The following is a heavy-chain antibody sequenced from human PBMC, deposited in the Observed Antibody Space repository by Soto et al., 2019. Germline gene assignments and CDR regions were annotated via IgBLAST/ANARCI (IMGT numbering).Heavy chain of an antibody. CDR2: INSDGSST. CDR1: GFTFSSYW. D-gene: IGHD1-26*01. J-gene: IGHJ6*02. CDR3: AKRSGSEYLRPPEYGMDV. V-gene: IGHV3-74*01. Sequence: GGSLRLSCAASGFTFSSYWMHWVRQAPGKGLVWVSRINSDGSSTSYADSVKGRFTISRDNSKNTLYLQMNSLRAEDTAVYYCAKRSGSEYLRPPEYGMDVWGQGTTVTVSS.